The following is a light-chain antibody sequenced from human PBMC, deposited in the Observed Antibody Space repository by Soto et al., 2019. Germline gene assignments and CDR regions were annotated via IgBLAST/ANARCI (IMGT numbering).Light chain of an antibody. CDR2: IDS. J-gene: IGKJ2*01. CDR3: VQHNTYQYT. V-gene: IGKV1-17*01. Sequence: DIQMTQSPSSLSASVGDRVTITCRASQGIGNDLDWFQQKPGKAPKRLIYIDSSLQSGVPSRFSGSGSGKEFTLTISCLQPEDFATNYCVQHNTYQYTFGHGTKLEI. CDR1: QGIGND.